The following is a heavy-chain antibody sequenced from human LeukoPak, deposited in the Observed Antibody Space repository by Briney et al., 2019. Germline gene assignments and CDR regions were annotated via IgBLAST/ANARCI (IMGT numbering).Heavy chain of an antibody. J-gene: IGHJ4*02. CDR3: ARYGDTAPFDY. CDR2: INPNSGDT. CDR1: GYTFTDRY. D-gene: IGHD5-18*01. Sequence: ASVKVSCKASGYTFTDRYMHWVRQAPGQGLEWMGWINPNSGDTNYAQRFQGRVTLTRDTYISTAYMELTRLRSDDTAVYYCARYGDTAPFDYWGQGTLVTVSS. V-gene: IGHV1-2*02.